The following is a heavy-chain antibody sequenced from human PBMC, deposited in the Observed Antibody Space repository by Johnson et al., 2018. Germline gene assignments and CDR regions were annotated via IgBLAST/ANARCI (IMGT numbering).Heavy chain of an antibody. CDR3: AKGYCSSTSCFYYYYMDV. CDR2: ISWNSGSI. D-gene: IGHD2-2*01. J-gene: IGHJ6*03. Sequence: VQLVQSGGGLVQPGRSLRLSCAASGFTFDAYAMHWVRQAPGKGLEWVSGISWNSGSIGYADSVKGRFTSSRDNAKNPLYLQLNSLRVEDTALYYCAKGYCSSTSCFYYYYMDVWGQGTTVTVSS. V-gene: IGHV3-9*01. CDR1: GFTFDAYA.